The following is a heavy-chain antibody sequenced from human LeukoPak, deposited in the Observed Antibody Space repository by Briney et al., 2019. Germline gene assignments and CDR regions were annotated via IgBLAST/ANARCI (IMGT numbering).Heavy chain of an antibody. CDR2: IYYSGST. J-gene: IGHJ6*03. D-gene: IGHD2-2*02. V-gene: IGHV4-38-2*02. CDR3: ARPRYLYYYYMDV. Sequence: SETLSLTCTVSGHSISSSYYWGWIRQPPGKGLEWIGSIYYSGSTYYNPSLKSRVTISVDTSKNQFSLKLSSVTAADTAVYYCARPRYLYYYYMDVWGKGTTVTISS. CDR1: GHSISSSYY.